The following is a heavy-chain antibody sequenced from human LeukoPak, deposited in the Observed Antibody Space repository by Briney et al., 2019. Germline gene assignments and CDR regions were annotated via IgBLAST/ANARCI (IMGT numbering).Heavy chain of an antibody. D-gene: IGHD3-10*01. J-gene: IGHJ4*02. CDR3: AKDVPPRMVRGVTGIDY. CDR1: GFTFSSYA. V-gene: IGHV3-30*04. CDR2: ISYDGSNK. Sequence: GRSLRLSCAASGFTFSSYAMHWVRQAPGKGLEWVAVISYDGSNKYYADSVKGRFTISRDNSKNTPYLQMNSLRAEDTAVYYCAKDVPPRMVRGVTGIDYWGQGTLVTVSS.